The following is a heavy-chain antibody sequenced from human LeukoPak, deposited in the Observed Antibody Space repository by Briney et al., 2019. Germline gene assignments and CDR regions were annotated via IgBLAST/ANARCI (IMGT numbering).Heavy chain of an antibody. V-gene: IGHV1-69*01. CDR2: IIPIFGTA. CDR3: ARDTEDSSGYYLIDY. Sequence: SVKVSCKASGGTFSSYAISWVRQAPGQGLEWMGGIIPIFGTANYAQKFQGRVTITADESTSTAYMELSSLRSEDTAVYYCARDTEDSSGYYLIDYWGQGTLVTVSS. D-gene: IGHD3-22*01. CDR1: GGTFSSYA. J-gene: IGHJ4*02.